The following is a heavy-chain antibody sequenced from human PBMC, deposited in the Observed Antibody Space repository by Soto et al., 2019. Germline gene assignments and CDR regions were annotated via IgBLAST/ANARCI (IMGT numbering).Heavy chain of an antibody. V-gene: IGHV3-23*01. CDR1: GLSFSSYA. Sequence: GNLSVSGAAAGLSFSSYAISLVRQAPGKGLEWVSAISGSGGSTYYADSVKGRFTISRDNSKNTLYLQMKSLRAEDTAVYYCAKDVSVTTGAYYYYGMDVWGQGTTVPVSS. CDR3: AKDVSVTTGAYYYYGMDV. CDR2: ISGSGGST. J-gene: IGHJ6*02. D-gene: IGHD4-4*01.